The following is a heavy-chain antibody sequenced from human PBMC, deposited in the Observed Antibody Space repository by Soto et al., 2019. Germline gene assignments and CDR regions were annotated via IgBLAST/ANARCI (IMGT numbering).Heavy chain of an antibody. CDR2: IFYSGST. Sequence: SETLSLTCTVSGGSISSYYWSWIRQPPGKGLEWIGHIFYSGSTEYNPSLKSRVTISVDTSKTQFSLKLSPVTAADTAVYYCARDAKKVTWYYGMDVWGQGTTVTVSS. J-gene: IGHJ6*02. CDR1: GGSISSYY. CDR3: ARDAKKVTWYYGMDV. D-gene: IGHD2-21*02. V-gene: IGHV4-59*01.